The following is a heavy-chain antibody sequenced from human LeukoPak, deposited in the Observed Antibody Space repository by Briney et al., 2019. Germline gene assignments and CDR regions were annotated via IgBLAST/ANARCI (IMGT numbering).Heavy chain of an antibody. Sequence: PGGSLRLSCAASGFTFDDYAIHWVRQAPGKGLEWVSGISWNSGSIGYADSVKGRFTISRDNAKNSLYLQMNSLRAEDLALYYCAKDISVAGTGGYFVYWGQGALVTVSS. J-gene: IGHJ4*02. V-gene: IGHV3-9*03. D-gene: IGHD6-19*01. CDR2: ISWNSGSI. CDR3: AKDISVAGTGGYFVY. CDR1: GFTFDDYA.